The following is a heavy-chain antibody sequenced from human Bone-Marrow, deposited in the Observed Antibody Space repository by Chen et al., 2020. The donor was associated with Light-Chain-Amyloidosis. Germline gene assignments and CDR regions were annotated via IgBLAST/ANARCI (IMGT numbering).Heavy chain of an antibody. D-gene: IGHD2-21*01. CDR1: GFSFSNAW. CDR3: ASDGGLVVVEAAV. CDR2: IKRESDGGTT. V-gene: IGHV3-15*01. J-gene: IGHJ4*02. Sequence: EVRLVESGGGVVKPGGSRRLSCEASGFSFSNAWVTWVRQARGKGLEWLGRIKRESDGGTTAFAASVQGRFGISRDKTRNTVYLQMSSLKSDDTAIYYCASDGGLVVVEAAVWGQGTQVTVSS.